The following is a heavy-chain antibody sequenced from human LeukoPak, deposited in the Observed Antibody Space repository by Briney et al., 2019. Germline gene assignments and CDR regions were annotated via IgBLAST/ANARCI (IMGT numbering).Heavy chain of an antibody. Sequence: SETLSLTCTVSGGSISSSSYYWGWIRQPPGKGLEWIGSIYYSGRTYYNPSLKSRVTISVDTSKNQFSLKLSSVTAADTAVYYCASWYGMDVWGQGTTVTVSS. CDR3: ASWYGMDV. V-gene: IGHV4-39*07. CDR1: GGSISSSSYY. CDR2: IYYSGRT. J-gene: IGHJ6*02.